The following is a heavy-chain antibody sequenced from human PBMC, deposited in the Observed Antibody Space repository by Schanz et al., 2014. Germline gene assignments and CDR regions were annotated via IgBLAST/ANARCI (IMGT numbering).Heavy chain of an antibody. CDR1: GSTFSAYW. CDR2: INTDETTT. V-gene: IGHV3-74*01. J-gene: IGHJ4*02. CDR3: ARGTPFLCDY. D-gene: IGHD3-16*01. Sequence: EVKLVESGGGLVQPGGSLRLSCAASGSTFSAYWMHWVRQVPGKGLVWIARINTDETTTKYADSVRGRFTISRDNSKNMVYLQMNSLRAEDTAVYYCARGTPFLCDYWGQGTLVTVSS.